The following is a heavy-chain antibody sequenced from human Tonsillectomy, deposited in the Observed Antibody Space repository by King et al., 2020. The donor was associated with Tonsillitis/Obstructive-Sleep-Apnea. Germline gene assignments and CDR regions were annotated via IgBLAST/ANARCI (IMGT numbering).Heavy chain of an antibody. J-gene: IGHJ6*03. Sequence: QLVQSGAEVKKPGESLKISCKASGYSFTNYWIGWVRQMPGKGLEWMGIIYPGDSDTRYSPSFQGQVTISADKSVNTAYLQWSGLKASDTAMYYCARQRADFWRGSYYYMDVWGKGTTVTVSS. CDR2: IYPGDSDT. CDR3: ARQRADFWRGSYYYMDV. D-gene: IGHD3-3*01. CDR1: GYSFTNYW. V-gene: IGHV5-51*01.